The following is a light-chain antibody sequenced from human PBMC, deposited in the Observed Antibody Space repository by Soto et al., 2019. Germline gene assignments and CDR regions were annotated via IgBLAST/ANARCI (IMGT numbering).Light chain of an antibody. CDR3: CSYAGSSTPYV. J-gene: IGLJ1*01. V-gene: IGLV2-23*01. CDR2: EGS. CDR1: SSDVGSYNL. Sequence: QSVLTQPASVSGSPGQSITISCTGTSSDVGSYNLVSWYQQHPGKAPKLMIYEGSKRPSGVSHRFSGSKSGNTASLTISGLHAEDEADYYCCSYAGSSTPYVFGTGTKLTVL.